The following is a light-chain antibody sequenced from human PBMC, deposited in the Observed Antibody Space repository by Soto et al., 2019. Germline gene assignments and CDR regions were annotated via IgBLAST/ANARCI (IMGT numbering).Light chain of an antibody. V-gene: IGLV1-51*02. CDR3: GTWDSGLRVYV. CDR2: END. Sequence: QSVLTQPPSVSAAPGQKVTISCSGSSSNIGNKYVSWYQQLPGTAPKLLIHENDKRPSGIPDRFSGSKSGTSATLGITGLQTGDEADYYCGTWDSGLRVYVFGTGTKLTVL. CDR1: SSNIGNKY. J-gene: IGLJ1*01.